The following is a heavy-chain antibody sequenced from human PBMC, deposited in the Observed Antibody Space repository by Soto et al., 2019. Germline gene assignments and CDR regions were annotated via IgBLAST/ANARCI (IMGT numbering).Heavy chain of an antibody. Sequence: QVQLQESGPGLVKPSQTLSLTCTVSGGSISSGDYYWSGIRQPPGKGLEWIGYIYYSGSTSYNPSVKSRVNISVDPSKNQFTLRLCSVTAADTAVYCCAGAGGPMIEAAWTWFDLWGQGTMVTVSS. CDR1: GGSISSGDYY. J-gene: IGHJ5*02. D-gene: IGHD6-13*01. CDR3: AGAGGPMIEAAWTWFDL. CDR2: IYYSGST. V-gene: IGHV4-30-4*01.